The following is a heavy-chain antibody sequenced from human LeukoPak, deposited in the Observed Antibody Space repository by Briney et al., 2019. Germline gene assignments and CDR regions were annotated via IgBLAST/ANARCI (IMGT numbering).Heavy chain of an antibody. J-gene: IGHJ1*01. D-gene: IGHD3-22*01. V-gene: IGHV1-18*01. CDR1: GYTFTNYG. CDR2: ISAHNRNT. CDR3: ARVEGSYYHDSSGYSAH. Sequence: ASVTVSFTASGYTFTNYGVTWVRQAPGQGLEWMGWISAHNRNTNYAQKFQGRVTMTTDTSTSTAYMELRSLISDDTAVYYCARVEGSYYHDSSGYSAHWGQGTLVTVSS.